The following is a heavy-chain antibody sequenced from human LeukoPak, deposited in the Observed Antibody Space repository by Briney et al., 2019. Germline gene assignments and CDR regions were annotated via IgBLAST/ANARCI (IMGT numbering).Heavy chain of an antibody. V-gene: IGHV5-51*01. Sequence: GESLKISCKGFGYTYSNYWIAWVRQMPGKGLEWMGIIYPSDSDTRYSPSFQGQVTISADKSINTAYLQWSSLKASDSAMYYCARRDSGAWYYFDYWGQGTLVTVSS. D-gene: IGHD1-26*01. CDR2: IYPSDSDT. J-gene: IGHJ4*02. CDR1: GYTYSNYW. CDR3: ARRDSGAWYYFDY.